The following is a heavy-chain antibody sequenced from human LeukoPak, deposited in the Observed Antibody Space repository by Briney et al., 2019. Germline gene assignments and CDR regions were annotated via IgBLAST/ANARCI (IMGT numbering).Heavy chain of an antibody. J-gene: IGHJ4*02. D-gene: IGHD6-13*01. CDR3: ASRATAGTSPPDS. Sequence: GASVKVSCKASGYTFTNYGISWVRQAPGQGLEWMGWISGYNGKTDYAQKFQGGVTMTTDTSTSTAYMELGSLRSGDTAVYYCASRATAGTSPPDSWGQGTLVIVSS. V-gene: IGHV1-18*01. CDR1: GYTFTNYG. CDR2: ISGYNGKT.